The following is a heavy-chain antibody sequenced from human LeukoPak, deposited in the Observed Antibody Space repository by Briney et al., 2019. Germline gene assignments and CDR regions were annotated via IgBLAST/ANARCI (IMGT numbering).Heavy chain of an antibody. CDR2: INTNTGNP. J-gene: IGHJ3*02. Sequence: GSSVQVSCKASGYTFTSYAMNLVRQDPGQGREWMGWINTNTGNPTYAQGFTARFVFSLDTSVSTAYLQISSLKAEDTGVYYCACILPDSSGWYGDDAFDIWGQGTMVTVSS. CDR3: ACILPDSSGWYGDDAFDI. D-gene: IGHD6-19*01. CDR1: GYTFTSYA. V-gene: IGHV7-4-1*02.